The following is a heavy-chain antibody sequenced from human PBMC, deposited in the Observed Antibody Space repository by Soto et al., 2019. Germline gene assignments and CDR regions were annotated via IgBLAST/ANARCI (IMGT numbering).Heavy chain of an antibody. J-gene: IGHJ6*02. CDR2: IYWNDDK. CDR1: GFSLSTSGVG. D-gene: IGHD3-3*01. Sequence: GPTLVNPTHTLTRTCTFSGFSLSTSGVGVGWIRQPPGKALEWLALIYWNDDKRYSPSLKSRLTVTKDTSKNQVVLTMTNMDPVDTARYYCALTYYDFWSGYYVGRDVWGQGTTVTVSS. V-gene: IGHV2-5*01. CDR3: ALTYYDFWSGYYVGRDV.